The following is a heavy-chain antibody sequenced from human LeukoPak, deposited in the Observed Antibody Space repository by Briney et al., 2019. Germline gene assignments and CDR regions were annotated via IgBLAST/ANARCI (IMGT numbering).Heavy chain of an antibody. CDR3: AKGKGGTSFNYCFDY. Sequence: GGSLRLSCAASGFGFGAYAMIWVRQAPGKGLEWVSLIHNDAATTYYADSVRGRFTVSRDNSKNTLHLEMNSLRAEDTAVYYCAKGKGGTSFNYCFDYWGQGTPVSVSS. V-gene: IGHV3-23*03. J-gene: IGHJ4*02. D-gene: IGHD2/OR15-2a*01. CDR1: GFGFGAYA. CDR2: IHNDAATT.